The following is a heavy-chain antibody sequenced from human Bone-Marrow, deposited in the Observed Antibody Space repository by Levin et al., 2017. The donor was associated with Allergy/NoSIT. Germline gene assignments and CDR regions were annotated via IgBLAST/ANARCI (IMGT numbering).Heavy chain of an antibody. Sequence: KASETLSLKCVVDGGSFSPYYWAWIRQTPGERLEWLGELDYNGNGKYSPSLKSRVTISADTSRKQFSRELTSVTAADTAIYFCAIPPAHCSSTSCYAGYCHYWGQGTVVTVSS. J-gene: IGHJ1*01. V-gene: IGHV4-34*01. CDR3: AIPPAHCSSTSCYAGYCHY. D-gene: IGHD2-2*01. CDR2: LDYNGNG. CDR1: GGSFSPYY.